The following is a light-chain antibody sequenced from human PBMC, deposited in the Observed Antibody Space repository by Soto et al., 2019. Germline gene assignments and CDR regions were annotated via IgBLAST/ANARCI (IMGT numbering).Light chain of an antibody. Sequence: QSVLTQPASVSGSPGQSITISCTGTSSDVGGYNYVSWYQQHPGKAPKLMIFEVSNRPSGVSNRFSGSKSGNTASLTISGLQTEDEADYYCTSYTSSFTHLLGTGTKVTVL. CDR1: SSDVGGYNY. J-gene: IGLJ1*01. CDR3: TSYTSSFTHL. CDR2: EVS. V-gene: IGLV2-14*01.